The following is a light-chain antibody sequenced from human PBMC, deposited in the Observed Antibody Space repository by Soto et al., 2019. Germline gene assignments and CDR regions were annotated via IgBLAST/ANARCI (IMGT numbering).Light chain of an antibody. J-gene: IGKJ5*01. Sequence: DIVMTQSPYSLASSLGERSNMKXKCSRSVLYKTKTKNHLVWYQQKPGQPPQLIIYWASTREYVGPERFSGSGSVTDFTRTISSLQPEDFATYYGQQSYSTPLTFGQGTRLEIK. CDR2: WAS. V-gene: IGKV4-1*01. CDR3: QQSYSTPLT. CDR1: RSVLYKTKTKNH.